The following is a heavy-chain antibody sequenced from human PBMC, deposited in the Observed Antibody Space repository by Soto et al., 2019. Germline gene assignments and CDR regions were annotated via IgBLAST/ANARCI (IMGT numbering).Heavy chain of an antibody. D-gene: IGHD3-3*01. V-gene: IGHV4-34*01. Sequence: QVQLQQWGAGLLKPSETLSLTCAVYGGSFSGYYWSWIRQPPGKGLEWIGEINHSGSTNYNPSLKSRVTISVDTSKNQFSLKLSSVTAADTAVYYCARDYDFWSGYYLRNWFDPWGQGTLVTVSS. J-gene: IGHJ5*02. CDR3: ARDYDFWSGYYLRNWFDP. CDR1: GGSFSGYY. CDR2: INHSGST.